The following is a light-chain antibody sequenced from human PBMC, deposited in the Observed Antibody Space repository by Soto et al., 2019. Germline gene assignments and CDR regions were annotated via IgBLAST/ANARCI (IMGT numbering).Light chain of an antibody. CDR1: QNIKNN. V-gene: IGKV3-15*01. J-gene: IGKJ5*01. CDR3: QQYNNWPPIT. CDR2: GAS. Sequence: ELVMTQSPDTLSVTQGERATLSCRASQNIKNNLAWYQQKPGQAPRLLIYGASTRATGVPARFSGSGSGTDFTLTISSLQSEDFAVYYCQQYNNWPPITFGQGTRLEIK.